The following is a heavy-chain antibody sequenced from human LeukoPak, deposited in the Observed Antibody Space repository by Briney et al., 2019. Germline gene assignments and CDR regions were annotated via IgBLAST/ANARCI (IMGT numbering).Heavy chain of an antibody. CDR1: RLNFSPYG. Sequence: AGGSLRLSCVVSRLNFSPYGMNWVRQSPGRGLEWVSYISSTDTQYYADSVKGRFTISRDNSKNTLYLQMNSLRAADTAVYYCARDKGTSYLSSFDYWGQGTLVTVSS. CDR3: ARDKGTSYLSSFDY. V-gene: IGHV3-48*01. CDR2: ISSTDTQ. D-gene: IGHD6-6*01. J-gene: IGHJ4*02.